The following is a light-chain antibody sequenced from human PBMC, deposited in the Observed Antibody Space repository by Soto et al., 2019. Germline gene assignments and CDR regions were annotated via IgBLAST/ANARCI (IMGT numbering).Light chain of an antibody. Sequence: EIVMTQSPATLSVSTWDGVTVSCRASQGLSDNLAWYQQKPGQAPRLLVYGASTRATGIQARFTGSGSGTQFNITITSLQSEDFAIYTCQQYNRWPLSFGQGTKV. V-gene: IGKV3-15*01. CDR1: QGLSDN. J-gene: IGKJ1*01. CDR3: QQYNRWPLS. CDR2: GAS.